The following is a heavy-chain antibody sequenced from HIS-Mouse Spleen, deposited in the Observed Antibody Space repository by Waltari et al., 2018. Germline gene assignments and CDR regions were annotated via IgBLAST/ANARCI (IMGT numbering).Heavy chain of an antibody. D-gene: IGHD2-21*01. J-gene: IGHJ4*02. Sequence: QVQLVQSGAEVKKPGASVKVSCKASGYTFTGYYMHWVRQAPGQGLEWMGGSNPNSGGTNYAQKVQGRGTMNRDTSISTAYMELSRLRSDDTAVYYCARLGGDLDQNHFDYWGQGTLVTVSS. CDR1: GYTFTGYY. CDR2: SNPNSGGT. CDR3: ARLGGDLDQNHFDY. V-gene: IGHV1-2*02.